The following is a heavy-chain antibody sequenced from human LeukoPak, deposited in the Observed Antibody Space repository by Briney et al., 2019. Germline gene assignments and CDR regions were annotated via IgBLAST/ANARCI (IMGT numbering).Heavy chain of an antibody. D-gene: IGHD1-26*01. Sequence: GGSLRLSCAASGFTFSSYSMNWVRQAPGKGLEWVSHITVGGTAMFYADSVKGPFTISRDNAKNSLYLQMNSLRDEDTAVYYCASSGSYRFDYWGQGTLVTVSS. CDR3: ASSGSYRFDY. CDR2: ITVGGTAM. J-gene: IGHJ4*02. CDR1: GFTFSSYS. V-gene: IGHV3-48*02.